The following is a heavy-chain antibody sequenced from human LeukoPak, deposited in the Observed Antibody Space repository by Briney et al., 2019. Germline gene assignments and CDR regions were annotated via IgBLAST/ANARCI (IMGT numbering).Heavy chain of an antibody. D-gene: IGHD2-8*01. CDR3: AREDYCTNGVCYPDY. CDR2: ISAYNGNT. J-gene: IGHJ4*02. CDR1: GYTFTSYG. Sequence: GASVKVSCKASGYTFTSYGISWVRQAPGQGLEWMGWISAYNGNTNYAQKLQGRVTMTTDTSTSTAYMELRSLRSDDTAVYYCAREDYCTNGVCYPDYWGQGTLVTVSS. V-gene: IGHV1-18*01.